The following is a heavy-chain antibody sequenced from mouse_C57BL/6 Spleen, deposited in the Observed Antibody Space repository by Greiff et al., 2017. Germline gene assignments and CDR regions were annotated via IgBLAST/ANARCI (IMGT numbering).Heavy chain of an antibody. D-gene: IGHD1-1*01. CDR1: GYTFTDYY. J-gene: IGHJ4*01. CDR3: ARRSYYYGSIYAMDY. CDR2: INPNNGGT. V-gene: IGHV1-26*01. Sequence: VQLQQSGPELVKPGASVKISCKASGYTFTDYYMNWVKQSHGKSLEWIGDINPNNGGTSYNQKFKGKATLTVDKSSSTAYMELRSLTSEDSAVYYCARRSYYYGSIYAMDYWGQGTSVTGSS.